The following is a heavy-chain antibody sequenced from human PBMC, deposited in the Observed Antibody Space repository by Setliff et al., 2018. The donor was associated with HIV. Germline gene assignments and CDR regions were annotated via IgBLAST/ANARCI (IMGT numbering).Heavy chain of an antibody. CDR1: GGSISSGSYH. Sequence: SETMSLTCTVSGGSISSGSYHWSWIRQPAGKGLEWIGRIYTSGSTNYNPSLKSRVTISVDTSKNQFSLKLSSVTAADTAVYYCASQYYYGSGSYLHYGMDVWGQGTTVTVSS. CDR3: ASQYYYGSGSYLHYGMDV. CDR2: IYTSGST. V-gene: IGHV4-61*02. J-gene: IGHJ6*02. D-gene: IGHD3-10*01.